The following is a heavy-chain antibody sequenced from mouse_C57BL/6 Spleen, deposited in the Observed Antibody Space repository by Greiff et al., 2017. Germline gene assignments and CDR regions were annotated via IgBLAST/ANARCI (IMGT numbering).Heavy chain of an antibody. CDR3: ARHEGGDGYSYWYFDV. CDR2: FYPGSGSI. D-gene: IGHD2-3*01. Sequence: QVHVKQSGAELVKPGASVKLSCKASGYTFTEYPIHWVKQRSGQGLEWIGWFYPGSGSIKYNEKFKDKATLTADKSSSTVYMELSRLTSEDSAVYFCARHEGGDGYSYWYFDVWGTGTTVTVSS. CDR1: GYTFTEYP. V-gene: IGHV1-62-2*01. J-gene: IGHJ1*03.